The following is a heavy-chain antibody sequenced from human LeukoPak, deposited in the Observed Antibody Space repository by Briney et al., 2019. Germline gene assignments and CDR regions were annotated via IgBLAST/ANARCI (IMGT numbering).Heavy chain of an antibody. V-gene: IGHV3-74*01. Sequence: GGSLRLSCVASGFTLSDYWMHWVRHAPGKGLEWVSHIKTDGSVIDYADPVKGRFTISRDNARNTVFLQMHSLRAEDTAVYYCARDANRGFNYWGQGILVTVSS. CDR3: ARDANRGFNY. CDR2: IKTDGSVI. CDR1: GFTLSDYW. D-gene: IGHD2/OR15-2a*01. J-gene: IGHJ4*02.